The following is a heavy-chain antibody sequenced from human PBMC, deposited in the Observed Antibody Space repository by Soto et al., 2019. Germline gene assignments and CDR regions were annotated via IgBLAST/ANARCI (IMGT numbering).Heavy chain of an antibody. Sequence: QVQLVQSGAEVKKPGASVKVSCKTSGFTFSAYYIYWVRQAPGQGLEWIGWIKPNSGGTNNAQKFQGRVTMTRDTSTSTVYMELSALISGDTAVYFCARSLLDEYSSSWRSAYYGMDVWGQGTTVTVSS. D-gene: IGHD2-2*01. CDR2: IKPNSGGT. CDR3: ARSLLDEYSSSWRSAYYGMDV. J-gene: IGHJ6*02. V-gene: IGHV1-2*02. CDR1: GFTFSAYY.